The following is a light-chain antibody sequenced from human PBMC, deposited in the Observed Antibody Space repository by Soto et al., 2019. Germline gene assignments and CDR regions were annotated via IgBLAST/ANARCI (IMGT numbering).Light chain of an antibody. Sequence: EIVMTQSPATLSVSPGETATLSCRASQSVSNNVAWYQQKPGQAPRLLILGASTRATGIPARFSGSGSGTDFTLTISRLEPEDFALYYCQQYESSPLTFGGGTKVDIK. J-gene: IGKJ4*01. CDR2: GAS. V-gene: IGKV3-15*01. CDR1: QSVSNN. CDR3: QQYESSPLT.